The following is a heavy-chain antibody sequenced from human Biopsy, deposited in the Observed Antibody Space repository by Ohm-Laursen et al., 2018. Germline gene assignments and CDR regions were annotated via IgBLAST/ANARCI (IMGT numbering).Heavy chain of an antibody. J-gene: IGHJ2*01. CDR2: VYYTGST. CDR3: ARDRGYYSDRTVPGYFDL. V-gene: IGHV4-59*01. CDR1: GDSISSYY. D-gene: IGHD3-22*01. Sequence: GTLSLTRTVSGDSISSYYWSWIRQPPGKGLEWIGYVYYTGSTDYNPSLQSRVTISVDTSKNHFSLRLRSVTPADTAIYCARDRGYYSDRTVPGYFDLWGRGTLVTVSS.